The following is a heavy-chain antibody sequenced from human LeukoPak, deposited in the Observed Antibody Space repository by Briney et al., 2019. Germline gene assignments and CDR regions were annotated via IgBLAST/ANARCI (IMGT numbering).Heavy chain of an antibody. D-gene: IGHD3-10*01. V-gene: IGHV3-7*01. Sequence: GGSLRLSCAASGLTVSSNCMSWVRQAPGKGLEWVANIKQDGSEKYYVDSVKGRFTISRDNAKNSLYLQMNSLRAEDTAVYYCARDYYGSGEGLAFDYWGQGTLVTVSS. J-gene: IGHJ4*02. CDR3: ARDYYGSGEGLAFDY. CDR1: GLTVSSNC. CDR2: IKQDGSEK.